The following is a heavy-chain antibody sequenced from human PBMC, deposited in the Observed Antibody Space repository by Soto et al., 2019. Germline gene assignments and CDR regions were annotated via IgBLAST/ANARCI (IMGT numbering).Heavy chain of an antibody. CDR1: GFTFNNYV. V-gene: IGHV3-23*01. D-gene: IGHD2-21*02. J-gene: IGHJ4*02. Sequence: EVQLLDSGGGLVQPGGSLRLSCAACGFTFNNYVMTWVRQTPGKGLDWVSLVTANSGVIYYADSVKGRFTVSRDNSKNTLYLQMNSLRAEDTALYYCARYCAGDCYRGFDTWGQGTLVTVSS. CDR2: VTANSGVI. CDR3: ARYCAGDCYRGFDT.